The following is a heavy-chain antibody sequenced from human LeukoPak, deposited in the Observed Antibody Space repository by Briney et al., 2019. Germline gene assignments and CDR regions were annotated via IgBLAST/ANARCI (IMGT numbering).Heavy chain of an antibody. Sequence: ASVKVSCKASGYIFTDYYIHWVRQAPGQGLEWMGRINPNTGGSNSAQNYEGRITMTRDTSTTTAYIELSRLTSDDTAVYYCASDDRGYNNWFDPWGQGTLVTVSS. CDR3: ASDDRGYNNWFDP. D-gene: IGHD3-10*01. CDR1: GYIFTDYY. CDR2: INPNTGGS. V-gene: IGHV1-2*06. J-gene: IGHJ5*02.